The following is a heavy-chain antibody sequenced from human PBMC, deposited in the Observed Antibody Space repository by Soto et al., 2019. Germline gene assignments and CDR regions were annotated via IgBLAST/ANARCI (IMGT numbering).Heavy chain of an antibody. CDR2: INPSGSST. Sequence: ASVKVSCKASGYTFTSYYMHWVRQAPGQGLEWMGIINPSGSSTSYAQKFQGRVTMTRDTSTSTVYMELSSLRSEDTAVYYCARETGVRIAAAGRVYNWFDPWGQGTLVTVSS. D-gene: IGHD6-13*01. CDR1: GYTFTSYY. V-gene: IGHV1-46*01. CDR3: ARETGVRIAAAGRVYNWFDP. J-gene: IGHJ5*02.